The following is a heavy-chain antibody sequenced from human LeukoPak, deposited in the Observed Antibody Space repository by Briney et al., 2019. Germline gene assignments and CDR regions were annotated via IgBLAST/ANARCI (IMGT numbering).Heavy chain of an antibody. CDR3: ARDQYNTWSRRGNFDS. CDR1: GFTFGKYW. J-gene: IGHJ4*02. V-gene: IGHV3-7*03. D-gene: IGHD3-3*01. CDR2: IKLDGSEK. Sequence: GGSLRLSCVASGFTFGKYWMSWVRQAPGKGLEWVANIKLDGSEKNYVDSVKGRFTISRDNTKNSLYLQMNSLRVEDTAVFYCARDQYNTWSRRGNFDSWGQGTLVIVSS.